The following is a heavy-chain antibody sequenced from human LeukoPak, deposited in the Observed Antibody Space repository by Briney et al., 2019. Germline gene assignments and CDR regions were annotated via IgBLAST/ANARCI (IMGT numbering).Heavy chain of an antibody. CDR1: GGFISSRNVF. CDR3: ASATLSSLNWFDP. V-gene: IGHV4-39*01. CDR2: ISYSGST. D-gene: IGHD2-8*01. J-gene: IGHJ5*02. Sequence: SETLSLTCTVSGGFISSRNVFWGWIRQAPGKGLDWIGSISYSGSTSYSPSLKSRLTISMDTPKNQFSLNLNSVTAADTPVYYCASATLSSLNWFDPWGQGALVTVSS.